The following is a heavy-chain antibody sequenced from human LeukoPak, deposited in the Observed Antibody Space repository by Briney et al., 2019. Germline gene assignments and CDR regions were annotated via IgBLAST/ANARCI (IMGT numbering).Heavy chain of an antibody. J-gene: IGHJ4*02. V-gene: IGHV4-38-2*02. CDR1: GYSISSGYY. CDR3: ARENDIFGASDY. D-gene: IGHD3-3*01. CDR2: IYHSGST. Sequence: SETLSLTYTVSGYSISSGYYWGWIRQPPGKGLEWIGSIYHSGSTYYNPSLKSRVTISVDTSKNQFSLKLSSVTAADTAVYYCARENDIFGASDYWGQGTLVTVSS.